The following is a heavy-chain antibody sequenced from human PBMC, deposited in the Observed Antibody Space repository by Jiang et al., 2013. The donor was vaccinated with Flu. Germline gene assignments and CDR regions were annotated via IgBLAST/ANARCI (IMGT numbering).Heavy chain of an antibody. CDR1: GGTFSMYG. Sequence: LVESGAAVKKPGSSVKVSCKASGGTFSMYGISWVRQAPGQGPEWMGGIIPIFGTANSAQKFQGRVTITADESTSTAFMELSSLRSEDTAVYYCARARFGYSGSSGAAFDLWGQGTMVTVSS. D-gene: IGHD1-26*01. CDR2: IIPIFGTA. CDR3: ARARFGYSGSSGAAFDL. V-gene: IGHV1-69*01. J-gene: IGHJ3*01.